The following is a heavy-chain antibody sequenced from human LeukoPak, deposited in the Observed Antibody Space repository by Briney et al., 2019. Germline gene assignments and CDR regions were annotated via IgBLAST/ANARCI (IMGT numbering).Heavy chain of an antibody. V-gene: IGHV1-69*05. Sequence: SVKVSCKASGGTFSSYAISWVRQAPGQGLEWMGGIIPIFGTANYAQKLQGRVTMTTDTSTSTAYMELRSLRSDDTAVYYCARDATVTTLRPLDYWGQGTLVTVSS. CDR3: ARDATVTTLRPLDY. J-gene: IGHJ4*02. CDR1: GGTFSSYA. CDR2: IIPIFGTA. D-gene: IGHD4-11*01.